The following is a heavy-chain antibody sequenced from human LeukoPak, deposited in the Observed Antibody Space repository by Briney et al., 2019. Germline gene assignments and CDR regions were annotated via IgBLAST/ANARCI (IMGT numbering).Heavy chain of an antibody. CDR3: ARANTNNDAFDI. V-gene: IGHV4-59*01. J-gene: IGHJ3*02. D-gene: IGHD3-16*01. Sequence: SETLSLTCRVSGGSISSYYWSWIRQPPGKGLEWIGNIYYGGSTNDNPSLKTRVTISVDTSKNQFSLQLSSVTAADTAVYYCARANTNNDAFDIWGRGTLVTVSS. CDR1: GGSISSYY. CDR2: IYYGGST.